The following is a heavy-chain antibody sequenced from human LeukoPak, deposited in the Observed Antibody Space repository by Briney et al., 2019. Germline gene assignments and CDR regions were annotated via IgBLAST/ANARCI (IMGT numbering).Heavy chain of an antibody. CDR1: GFTVSSNY. CDR3: ARAICSGGSCAIDY. CDR2: IYSGGST. Sequence: PGGSLRLSCAASGFTVSSNYMSWVRQAPGKGLEWVSVIYSGGSTYYADSVKGRFTIYRDNTKNTLYLQMNSLRAEDTAVYYCARAICSGGSCAIDYWGQGTLVTVSS. V-gene: IGHV3-53*01. D-gene: IGHD2-15*01. J-gene: IGHJ4*02.